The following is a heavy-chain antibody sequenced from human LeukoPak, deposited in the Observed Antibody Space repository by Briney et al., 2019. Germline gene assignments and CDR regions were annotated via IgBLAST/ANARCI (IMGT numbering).Heavy chain of an antibody. CDR1: GFTFSSYA. CDR2: ISGSGGTT. V-gene: IGHV3-23*01. D-gene: IGHD1-1*01. J-gene: IGHJ4*02. CDR3: AKADPGTGAFDY. Sequence: GGSLRLSCAASGFTFSSYAMDWVRQAPGKGLEWVSAISGSGGTTYYADSVNGRFTVSRDNSKNTLYLQMNSLRAEDTAVYYCAKADPGTGAFDYWGQGTLVTVSS.